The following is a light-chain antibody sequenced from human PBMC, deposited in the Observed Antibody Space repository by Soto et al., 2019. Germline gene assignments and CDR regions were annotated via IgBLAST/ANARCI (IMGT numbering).Light chain of an antibody. V-gene: IGKV1-17*01. J-gene: IGKJ1*01. CDR1: QSVSNY. Sequence: DPPMPQSPSSLSASDGDRVTITCRASQSVSNYLNWYQQKLGKAPKLLIYSASSLQSGVPSRFSGSGSGTKFTLTISSLQPDDFATYYCQEDNSYSGTFGQGTKVDI. CDR3: QEDNSYSGT. CDR2: SAS.